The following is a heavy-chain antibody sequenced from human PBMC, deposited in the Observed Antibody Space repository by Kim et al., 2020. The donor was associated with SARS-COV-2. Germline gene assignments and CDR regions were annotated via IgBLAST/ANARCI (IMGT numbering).Heavy chain of an antibody. J-gene: IGHJ4*02. D-gene: IGHD4-17*01. CDR3: ARLVYDYGDYHFDY. Sequence: SETLSLTCTVSGGSISSYYWSWIRQPPGKGLEWIGYIYNSGSTNYNPSLKSRVTISVDTSKNQFSLKLSSVTAADTAVYYCARLVYDYGDYHFDYWGLGTLVTVSS. CDR2: IYNSGST. V-gene: IGHV4-59*08. CDR1: GGSISSYY.